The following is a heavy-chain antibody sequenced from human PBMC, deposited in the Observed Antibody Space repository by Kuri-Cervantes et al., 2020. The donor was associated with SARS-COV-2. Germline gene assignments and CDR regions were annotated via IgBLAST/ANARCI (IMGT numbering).Heavy chain of an antibody. Sequence: GSLRLSCAASGFTFSSYGMHWIRQPPGKGLEWIGEINHSGSTNYNPSLKSRVTISVDTSKNQFSLKLSSVTAADTAVYYCARTPSSGWYSFDYWGQGTLVTVSS. D-gene: IGHD6-19*01. CDR1: GFTFSSYG. CDR3: ARTPSSGWYSFDY. V-gene: IGHV4-34*01. CDR2: INHSGST. J-gene: IGHJ4*02.